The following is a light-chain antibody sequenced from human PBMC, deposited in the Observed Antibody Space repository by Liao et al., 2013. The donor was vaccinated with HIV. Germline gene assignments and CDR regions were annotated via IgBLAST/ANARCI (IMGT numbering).Light chain of an antibody. CDR2: NDL. Sequence: SNVLTQPPSVSVAPGKTASMTCGGDNIGRNRVHWYLQKPGQAPTVVIYNDLYRPSGIPERISGSNSGNTATLTISRVEVGDEADYYCQVWDSTSGRVVFGGGTKLTVL. CDR1: NIGRNR. V-gene: IGLV3-21*04. CDR3: QVWDSTSGRVV. J-gene: IGLJ3*02.